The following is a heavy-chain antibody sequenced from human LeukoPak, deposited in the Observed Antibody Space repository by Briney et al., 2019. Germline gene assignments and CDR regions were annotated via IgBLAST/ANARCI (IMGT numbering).Heavy chain of an antibody. D-gene: IGHD1-1*01. Sequence: GGSLRLSCAASGFTFSSYGMSWVRQAPGKGLEWVSAISGSGGSTYYADSVKGRFTISRDNSKNTLYLQMNSLRAEDTAVYYCAKVREREVYYYFDYWGQGTLVTVSS. J-gene: IGHJ4*02. CDR1: GFTFSSYG. CDR3: AKVREREVYYYFDY. CDR2: ISGSGGST. V-gene: IGHV3-23*01.